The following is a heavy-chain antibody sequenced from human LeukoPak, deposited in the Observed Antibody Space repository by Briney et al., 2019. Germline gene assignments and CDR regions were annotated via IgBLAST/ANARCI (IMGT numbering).Heavy chain of an antibody. D-gene: IGHD4-23*01. CDR2: ISGSGGRT. V-gene: IGHV3-23*01. CDR1: GFTFSSYA. CDR3: AKGLTTVVTDYFDY. Sequence: GGSLRLSCAASGFTFSSYAMSWVRQAPGKGLEWVSAISGSGGRTYCADSVKGRLTISRDNSKNTLYLQMNSLRAEDTAVYYCAKGLTTVVTDYFDYWGQGTLVTVSS. J-gene: IGHJ4*02.